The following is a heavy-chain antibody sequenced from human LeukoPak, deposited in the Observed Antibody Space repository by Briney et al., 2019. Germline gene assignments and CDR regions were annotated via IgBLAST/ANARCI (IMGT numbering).Heavy chain of an antibody. CDR3: VKDGSGSRGGTNWFDS. CDR1: GFTFSSYS. V-gene: IGHV3-21*06. CDR2: IISSNSYT. J-gene: IGHJ5*01. D-gene: IGHD3-22*01. Sequence: GGSLRLSCAASGFTFSSYSMCWVRRVPGKGLEWVSCIISSNSYTHYADSVKGRFTISRDNGQNSLYLQMNSLRAEDTAMYYCVKDGSGSRGGTNWFDSWGQGTLVTVSS.